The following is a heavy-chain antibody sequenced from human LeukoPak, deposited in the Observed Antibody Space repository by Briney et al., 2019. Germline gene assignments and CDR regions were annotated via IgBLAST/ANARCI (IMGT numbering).Heavy chain of an antibody. Sequence: PGGSLRLSCAASGFTFSSYGMHWVLQAPGKGLEGVANIKQDGSEKYYVDSVKGRFTISRDNAKNSLYLQMNSLRAEDTAVYYCARDRYYYDSSGFPYWGQGTMVTVSS. V-gene: IGHV3-7*01. CDR3: ARDRYYYDSSGFPY. CDR2: IKQDGSEK. D-gene: IGHD3-22*01. CDR1: GFTFSSYG. J-gene: IGHJ3*01.